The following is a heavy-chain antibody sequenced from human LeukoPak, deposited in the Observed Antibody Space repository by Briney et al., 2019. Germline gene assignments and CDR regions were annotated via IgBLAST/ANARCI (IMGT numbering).Heavy chain of an antibody. CDR1: GGSFSGYY. D-gene: IGHD4-23*01. V-gene: IGHV4-34*01. Sequence: SETLSLTCAVYGGSFSGYYWSWIRQPPGKGLEWIGEINHSGSTNYNPSLKSRVTISVDTSKNQFSLKLSSVTAADTAVYYCARPKNLNYGGNPWGYWGQGTLVTVSS. CDR2: INHSGST. J-gene: IGHJ4*02. CDR3: ARPKNLNYGGNPWGY.